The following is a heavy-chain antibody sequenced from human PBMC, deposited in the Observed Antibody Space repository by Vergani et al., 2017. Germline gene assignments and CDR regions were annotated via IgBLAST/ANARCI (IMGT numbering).Heavy chain of an antibody. CDR2: IYGNDEK. CDR1: GFSVTTSGVG. CDR3: AHTNTLI. D-gene: IGHD2-15*01. J-gene: IGHJ4*02. V-gene: IGHV2-5*01. Sequence: QITLKESGPTQVKPTQPLTLTCTFSGFSVTTSGVGVGWIRQPPGKALEWLALIYGNDEKYYSPSLNDRLTITKDTSKNQVVLTMANMDPVDTATYYCAHTNTLIWGQGTLVTVSS.